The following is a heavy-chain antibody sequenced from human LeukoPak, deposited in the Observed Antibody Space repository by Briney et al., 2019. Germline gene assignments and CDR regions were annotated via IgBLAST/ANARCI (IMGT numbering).Heavy chain of an antibody. CDR1: GFTFDDYA. CDR3: AKASGSWYHLRSPDTLANYFDY. CDR2: ISWNSGSI. Sequence: GGSLRLSFAASGFTFDDYAMHWVRQAPGKGLEWVSGISWNSGSIGYADSVKGRFTISRDNAKNSLYLQMNSLRAEDTALYYCAKASGSWYHLRSPDTLANYFDYWGQGSLVTVSS. V-gene: IGHV3-9*01. D-gene: IGHD6-13*01. J-gene: IGHJ4*02.